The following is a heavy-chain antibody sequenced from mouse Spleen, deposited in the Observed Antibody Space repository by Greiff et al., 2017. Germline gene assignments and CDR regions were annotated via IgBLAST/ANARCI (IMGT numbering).Heavy chain of an antibody. V-gene: IGHV5-4*01. CDR1: GFTFSSYA. CDR3: ARDQDYGSSPWFAY. CDR2: ISDGGSYT. D-gene: IGHD1-1*01. Sequence: EVNVVESGGGLVKPGGSLKLSCAASGFTFSSYAMSWVRQTPEKRLEWVATISDGGSYTYYPDNVKGRFTISRDNAKNNLYLQMSHLKSEDTAMYYCARDQDYGSSPWFAYWGQGTLVTVSA. J-gene: IGHJ3*01.